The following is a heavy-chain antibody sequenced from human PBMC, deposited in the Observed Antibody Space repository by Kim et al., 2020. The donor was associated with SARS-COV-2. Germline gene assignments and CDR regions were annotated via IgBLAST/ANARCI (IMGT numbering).Heavy chain of an antibody. D-gene: IGHD3-16*01. V-gene: IGHV3-48*02. CDR2: ISGSSSI. Sequence: GGSLRLSCAASGFTLSSYSMNWVRQAPGKGLEWVSYISGSSSIYYADSVKGRLTISRDNAKNSLYLQMNSLRDEDTAVYYCARGLNYDSRDPEYWGQGTLVTVSS. CDR1: GFTLSSYS. CDR3: ARGLNYDSRDPEY. J-gene: IGHJ4*02.